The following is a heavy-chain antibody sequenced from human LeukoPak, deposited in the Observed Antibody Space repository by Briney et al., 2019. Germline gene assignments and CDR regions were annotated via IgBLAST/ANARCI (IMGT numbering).Heavy chain of an antibody. D-gene: IGHD6-19*01. V-gene: IGHV1-18*01. CDR2: ISAYNGNT. CDR1: GYTFTSYG. J-gene: IGHJ6*03. Sequence: ASVKVSCKASGYTFTSYGISWVRQAPGQGLEWMGWISAYNGNTNYAQKLQGRVTMTTDTSTSTAYMELRSLRSDDTAVYYCARESGAVAEDYYYYYMDVWGKGTTVTISS. CDR3: ARESGAVAEDYYYYYMDV.